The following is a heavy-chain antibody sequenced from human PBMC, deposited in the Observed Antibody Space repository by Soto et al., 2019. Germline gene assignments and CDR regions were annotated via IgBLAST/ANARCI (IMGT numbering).Heavy chain of an antibody. CDR2: IYYSGST. CDR3: ARDFTDSSGPTLGMGV. Sequence: SETLSLTCTVSGRSISSGGYYWSWIRQHPGKGLEWIGYIYYSGSTYYNPSLKSRVTISVDTSKDQFSLKLSSVTAADTAVYYCARDFTDSSGPTLGMGVWGQGTTVT. V-gene: IGHV4-31*02. J-gene: IGHJ6*02. D-gene: IGHD6-19*01. CDR1: GRSISSGGYY.